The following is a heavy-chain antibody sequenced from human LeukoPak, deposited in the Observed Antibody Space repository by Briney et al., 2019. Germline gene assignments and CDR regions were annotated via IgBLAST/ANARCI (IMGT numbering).Heavy chain of an antibody. D-gene: IGHD3-10*01. CDR1: GFTFSNAW. Sequence: GGSLRLSCAASGFTFSNAWMSWVRQAPGKGLEWVGRIKSKTDGGTTDYAAPVKGRFTISRDDSKNTLYLQMNSLKTEDTAVYYCTTTTVITMEDYYFDYWGQGTLVTVPS. J-gene: IGHJ4*02. CDR3: TTTTVITMEDYYFDY. V-gene: IGHV3-15*01. CDR2: IKSKTDGGTT.